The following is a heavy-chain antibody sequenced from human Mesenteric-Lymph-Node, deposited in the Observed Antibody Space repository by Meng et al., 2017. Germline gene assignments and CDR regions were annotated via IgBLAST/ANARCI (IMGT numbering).Heavy chain of an antibody. CDR3: VRGGQQLAHD. J-gene: IGHJ4*02. CDR1: GFTFDDYA. D-gene: IGHD3-16*01. V-gene: IGHV3-9*01. Sequence: GGSLRLSCAASGFTFDDYAMHWVRQAPGKGLEWVSGISWNSGSIGYADSVKGRFTISRDNAKNSLYLQMNSLRPGDTAVYYCVRGGQQLAHDWGQGTLVTVSS. CDR2: ISWNSGSI.